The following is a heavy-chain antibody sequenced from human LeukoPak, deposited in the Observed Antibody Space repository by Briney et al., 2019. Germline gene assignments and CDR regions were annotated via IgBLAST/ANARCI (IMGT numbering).Heavy chain of an antibody. CDR2: VYASGST. J-gene: IGHJ4*02. Sequence: PSETLSLTCTVSGGSISSGNSYWTWLRQPAGKGLEWIGRVYASGSTSYNPSLKSRVTISVDTSKNQFSLKLSSVTAADTAVYYCARDNRHYDSSGPFDYWGQGTLVTVSS. CDR1: GGSISSGNSY. D-gene: IGHD3-22*01. V-gene: IGHV4-61*02. CDR3: ARDNRHYDSSGPFDY.